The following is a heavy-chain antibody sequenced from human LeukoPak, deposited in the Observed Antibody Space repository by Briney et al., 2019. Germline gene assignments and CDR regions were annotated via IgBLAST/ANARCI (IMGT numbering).Heavy chain of an antibody. CDR3: ARDGYWCRDY. CDR2: IYYSGST. CDR1: GGSISSYY. V-gene: IGHV4-59*01. D-gene: IGHD2-8*02. Sequence: PSETLSLTCTVSGGSISSYYWSWIRQPPGKGLEWIGYIYYSGSTNYNPSLKSRVTISVDTSKNQFSLKLSSVTAADTAVYYCARDGYWCRDYWGQGTLVTVSS. J-gene: IGHJ4*02.